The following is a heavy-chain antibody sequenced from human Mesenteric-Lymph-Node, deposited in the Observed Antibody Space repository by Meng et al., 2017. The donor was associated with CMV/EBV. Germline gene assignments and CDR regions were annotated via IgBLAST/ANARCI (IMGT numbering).Heavy chain of an antibody. CDR1: GGSFSGYY. J-gene: IGHJ4*02. CDR2: INHSGST. V-gene: IGHV4-34*01. D-gene: IGHD4-23*01. Sequence: QVQLQQWGAGLLKPSETLAPPCAVYGGSFSGYYWSWIRQPPGKGLEWIGEINHSGSTNYNPSLKSRVPISVDTSKNQFSLKLSSVTAADTAVYYCARHQRWLKSEGGFNYWGQGTLVTVSS. CDR3: ARHQRWLKSEGGFNY.